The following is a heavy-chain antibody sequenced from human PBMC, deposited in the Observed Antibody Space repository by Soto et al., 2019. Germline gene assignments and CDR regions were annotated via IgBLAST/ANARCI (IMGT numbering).Heavy chain of an antibody. V-gene: IGHV1-69*13. J-gene: IGHJ6*02. CDR3: AMGLYDYGSEPHDDYYGMDV. CDR1: GGTFSSYA. D-gene: IGHD3-10*01. CDR2: LIPIFGTA. Sequence: ASVKVSCKASGGTFSSYAISWVRQAPGQGLEWMGGLIPIFGTANYAQKFQGRVTITAGESTSTAYMELSSLRSEETAVYYCAMGLYDYGSEPHDDYYGMDVWGQGTTVTVSS.